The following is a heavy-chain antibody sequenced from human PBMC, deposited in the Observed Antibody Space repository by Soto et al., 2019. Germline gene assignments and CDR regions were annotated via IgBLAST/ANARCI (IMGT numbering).Heavy chain of an antibody. J-gene: IGHJ5*02. CDR1: GYTFTSYD. CDR2: ISTYNGNT. V-gene: IGHV1-18*01. D-gene: IGHD2-15*01. CDR3: ARGFRVAATRWWLDP. Sequence: QVQLVQSGAEVKKPGASVKVSCKASGYTFTSYDISWVRQAPGQGLEWMGWISTYNGNTNYAQKLQGRVTMTTDTSTSSAYMELRSLRSDDTAVYYCARGFRVAATRWWLDPWGQGTLVTVSS.